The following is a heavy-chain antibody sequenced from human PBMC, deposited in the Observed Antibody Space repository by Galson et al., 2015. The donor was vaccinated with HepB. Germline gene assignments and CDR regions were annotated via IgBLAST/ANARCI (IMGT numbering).Heavy chain of an antibody. D-gene: IGHD3-10*01. V-gene: IGHV3-9*01. CDR1: GFTFDDYA. Sequence: SLRLSCAASGFTFDDYAMHWVRQAPGKGLEWVSGITWNSGGIAYADSVKGRFTISRDNAKNSLYQQMNSLRAEDTAIYYCARVKRGEWYSFYYYGMDVWGQGTTVTVSS. CDR2: ITWNSGGI. J-gene: IGHJ6*02. CDR3: ARVKRGEWYSFYYYGMDV.